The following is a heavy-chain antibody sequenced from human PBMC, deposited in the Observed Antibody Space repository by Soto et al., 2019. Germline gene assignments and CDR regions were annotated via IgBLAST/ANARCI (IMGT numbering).Heavy chain of an antibody. CDR1: GGTFSSYA. J-gene: IGHJ6*02. Sequence: SVKVSCKASGGTFSSYAISWVRQAPGQGLEWMGGIIPIFGTANYAQKFQGRVTITADKSTSTAYMELSSLRSEDTAVYYCARDDSSSSGDYYYGMDVWGQGTTVTVSS. CDR2: IIPIFGTA. D-gene: IGHD6-6*01. CDR3: ARDDSSSSGDYYYGMDV. V-gene: IGHV1-69*06.